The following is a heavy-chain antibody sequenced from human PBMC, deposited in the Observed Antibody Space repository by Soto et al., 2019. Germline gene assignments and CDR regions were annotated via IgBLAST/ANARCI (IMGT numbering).Heavy chain of an antibody. D-gene: IGHD6-13*01. V-gene: IGHV1-69*13. J-gene: IGHJ5*02. CDR2: IIPIFGTA. CDR1: GGTFSSYA. Sequence: GASVKVSCKASGGTFSSYAISWVRQAPGQGLEWMGGIIPIFGTANYAQKFQGRVTITADESTSTAYMELSSLRSEDTAVYYCARDRAAAASAWFDPWGQGTLVTVSS. CDR3: ARDRAAAASAWFDP.